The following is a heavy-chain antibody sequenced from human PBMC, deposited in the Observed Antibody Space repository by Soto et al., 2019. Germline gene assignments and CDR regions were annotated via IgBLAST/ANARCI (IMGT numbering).Heavy chain of an antibody. Sequence: GGSLRLSCAASGFNFNSYTINWVRQAPGKRLEWLSSISSSGYIFSTASVRGRFTMSRDNAKNSVYLQINSLRAEDTAVYFCARDCSGGSCYPGMDVWGQGTTVAVSS. CDR3: ARDCSGGSCYPGMDV. D-gene: IGHD2-15*01. CDR2: ISSSGYI. V-gene: IGHV3-21*01. J-gene: IGHJ6*02. CDR1: GFNFNSYT.